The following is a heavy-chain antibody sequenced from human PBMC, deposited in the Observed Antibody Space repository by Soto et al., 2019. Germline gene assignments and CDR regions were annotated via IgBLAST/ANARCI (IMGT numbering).Heavy chain of an antibody. D-gene: IGHD2-2*01. CDR1: GFAFNNYG. CDR2: ISKSDYT. V-gene: IGHV3-21*01. CDR3: AREDSIIIPAVSDF. J-gene: IGHJ4*02. Sequence: GGALRLSCTVSGFAFNNYGINWVRQAPGKGLEWVSSISKSDYTYYSDSVTGRFTISRDNAKNSVSLQMNTLRVEDTAVYYCAREDSIIIPAVSDFWGQGTLVTVSS.